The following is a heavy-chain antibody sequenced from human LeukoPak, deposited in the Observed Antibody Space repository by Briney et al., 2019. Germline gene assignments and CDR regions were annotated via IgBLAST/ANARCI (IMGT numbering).Heavy chain of an antibody. V-gene: IGHV3-21*01. CDR1: GFTFSSYS. Sequence: GGSLRLSCAASGFTFSSYSMNWVRQAPGKGLEWVSSISSSSSYIYYADSVKGRFTISRDNAKNSLCLQMNSLRAEDTAVYYCAKDRKQLVGFDYWGQGTLVTVSS. CDR2: ISSSSSYI. D-gene: IGHD6-6*01. J-gene: IGHJ4*02. CDR3: AKDRKQLVGFDY.